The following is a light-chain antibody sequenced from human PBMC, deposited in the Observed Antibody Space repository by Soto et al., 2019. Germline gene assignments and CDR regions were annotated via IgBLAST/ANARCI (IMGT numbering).Light chain of an antibody. CDR3: QQSNSYTIT. Sequence: DIQMTQSPSTLRASVGDRVTITCRASQNISNWLAWYQQKPGKDPKLLMYDASNLESGVPSRFSGIESGTEFTLTFRSLQTDDCATYYGQQSNSYTITFGQWTRLEIK. V-gene: IGKV1-5*01. CDR1: QNISNW. CDR2: DAS. J-gene: IGKJ5*01.